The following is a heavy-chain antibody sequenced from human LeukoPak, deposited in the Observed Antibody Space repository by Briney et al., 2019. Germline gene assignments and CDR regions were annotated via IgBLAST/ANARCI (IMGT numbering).Heavy chain of an antibody. CDR1: GGSISSSNW. CDR2: IYHSGST. J-gene: IGHJ3*02. D-gene: IGHD3-10*01. CDR3: ARDPRRFGELPPGAFDI. V-gene: IGHV4-4*02. Sequence: SETLSLTCAVSGGSISSSNWWSWVRQPPGKGLEWIGEIYHSGSTNYIPSLKSRVTISVDKSKNQFSLKLSSVTAADTAVYYCARDPRRFGELPPGAFDIWGQGTMVTVSS.